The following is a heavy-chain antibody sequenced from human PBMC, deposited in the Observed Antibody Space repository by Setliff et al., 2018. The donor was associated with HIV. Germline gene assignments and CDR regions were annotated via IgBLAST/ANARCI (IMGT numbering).Heavy chain of an antibody. V-gene: IGHV3-21*01. J-gene: IGHJ4*02. Sequence: PGGSLRLSCAASGFTFSSYSMNWVRQAPGKGLEWVSSITSRSADIYYADSVKGRFTISRDNAKSSLYLQMNSLRAEDTAVYYCARVKPHLRRSGSYWIVDYWGQGTLVTVSS. CDR2: ITSRSADI. D-gene: IGHD1-26*01. CDR3: ARVKPHLRRSGSYWIVDY. CDR1: GFTFSSYS.